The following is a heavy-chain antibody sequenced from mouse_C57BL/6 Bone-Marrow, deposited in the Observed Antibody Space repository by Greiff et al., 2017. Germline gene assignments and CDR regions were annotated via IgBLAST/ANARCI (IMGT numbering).Heavy chain of an antibody. J-gene: IGHJ3*01. CDR3: ARHEDCPYYYGSSQAWFAY. V-gene: IGHV1-62-2*01. CDR1: GYTFTEYT. Sequence: QVQLQQSGAELVKPGASVKLSCKASGYTFTEYTIHWVKQRSGQGLEWIGWFYPGSGSIKYNEKFKDKATLTADKSSSTVYMELSRLKSEDSAVYICARHEDCPYYYGSSQAWFAYWGQGTLVTVSA. D-gene: IGHD1-1*01. CDR2: FYPGSGSI.